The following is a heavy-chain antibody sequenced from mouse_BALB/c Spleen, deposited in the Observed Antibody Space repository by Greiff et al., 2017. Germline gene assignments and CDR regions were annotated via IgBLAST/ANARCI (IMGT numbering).Heavy chain of an antibody. CDR2: ISYDGSN. CDR1: GYSITSGYY. D-gene: IGHD2-4*01. V-gene: IGHV3-6*02. CDR3: ALEGYDYDESYWYFDV. J-gene: IGHJ1*01. Sequence: DVKLVESGPGLVKPSQSLSLTCSVTGYSITSGYYWNWIRQFPGNKLEWMGYISYDGSNNYNPSLKNRISITRDTSKNQFFLKLNSVTTEDTATYYCALEGYDYDESYWYFDVWGAGTTVTVSS.